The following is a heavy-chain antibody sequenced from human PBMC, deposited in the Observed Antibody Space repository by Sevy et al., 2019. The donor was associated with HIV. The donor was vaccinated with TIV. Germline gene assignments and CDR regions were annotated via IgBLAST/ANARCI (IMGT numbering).Heavy chain of an antibody. V-gene: IGHV3-21*06. CDR1: GFTFSYYT. CDR2: ISSGSSYI. Sequence: GGSLRLSCAASGFTFSYYTMNWVRLAPGKGLEWVSYISSGSSYISYTDSVKGRFTISRDNAKNSLYLQMNSLRPEDTAMYFCARDRDYYGSWTFDAWGQGTTVTVSS. D-gene: IGHD3-10*01. J-gene: IGHJ6*02. CDR3: ARDRDYYGSWTFDA.